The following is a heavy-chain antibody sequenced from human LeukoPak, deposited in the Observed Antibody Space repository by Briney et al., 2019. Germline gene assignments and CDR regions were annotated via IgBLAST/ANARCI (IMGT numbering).Heavy chain of an antibody. CDR1: GFTFSSYA. Sequence: GGSLRLSCAASGFTFSSYAMHWVRQAPGKGLEYVSAISSNGGSTYYANSVKGRFTISRDNSKNTLYLQMGSLRAEDMAVYYCARGSRFGVVERDAFDIWGLGTMVTVSS. CDR3: ARGSRFGVVERDAFDI. V-gene: IGHV3-64*01. J-gene: IGHJ3*02. CDR2: ISSNGGST. D-gene: IGHD3-3*01.